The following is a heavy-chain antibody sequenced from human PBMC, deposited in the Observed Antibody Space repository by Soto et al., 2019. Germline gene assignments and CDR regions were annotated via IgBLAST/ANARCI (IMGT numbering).Heavy chain of an antibody. V-gene: IGHV3-30*18. J-gene: IGHJ1*01. CDR1: GFTFSTYG. Sequence: QVQLVESGGGVVQPGRSLRLSCAASGFTFSTYGMHWVRQAPGKGLEWVAVISHDGSNKHYADSVKGRFTTSRDNSKNTLYLQMNSLRAEDTAVYYCAKQYFQHWGQGTLVTVSS. CDR2: ISHDGSNK. CDR3: AKQYFQH.